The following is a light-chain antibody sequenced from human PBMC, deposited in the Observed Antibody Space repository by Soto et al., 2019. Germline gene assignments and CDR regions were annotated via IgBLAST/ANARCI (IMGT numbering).Light chain of an antibody. Sequence: DIVLTQSPLSLTVTPGEAASISCTSSESLLHRNGNTLLDWYLQKPGQSPQLLIYLVSRRASGVPDRFSGGGSGTDFTLKISRVEAEDVGVYYCMQGLQTHLTFGQGTKVEIK. V-gene: IGKV2-28*01. CDR2: LVS. J-gene: IGKJ1*01. CDR3: MQGLQTHLT. CDR1: ESLLHRNGNTL.